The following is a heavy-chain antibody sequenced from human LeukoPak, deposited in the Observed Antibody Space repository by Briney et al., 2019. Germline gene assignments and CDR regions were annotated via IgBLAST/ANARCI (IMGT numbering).Heavy chain of an antibody. CDR1: GFTVSSNY. CDR3: AREMYSGMYNDAFDI. V-gene: IGHV3-53*01. J-gene: IGHJ3*02. Sequence: GSLLLSCPASGFTVSSNYMSWVRQAPGKGLEWVSVIRSDGSTNHADSVKGRFTISRDNSKNTLYLQMNNLRAEDTAMYYCAREMYSGMYNDAFDIWGQGTKVTVSS. D-gene: IGHD1-26*01. CDR2: IRSDGST.